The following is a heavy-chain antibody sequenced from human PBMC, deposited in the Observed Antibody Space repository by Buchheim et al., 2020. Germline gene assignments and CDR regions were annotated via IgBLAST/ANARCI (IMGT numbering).Heavy chain of an antibody. Sequence: QVQLVQSGAEVKKPGSSVKVSCKASGGTFSSYAISWVRQAPGQGLEWMGRINPNSGGTNYAQKFQGRVTMTRDTSISTAYMELSRLRSDDTAVYYCARAHTVTIVVRGMDVWGQGTT. CDR1: GGTFSSYA. V-gene: IGHV1-2*06. D-gene: IGHD4-17*01. J-gene: IGHJ6*02. CDR3: ARAHTVTIVVRGMDV. CDR2: INPNSGGT.